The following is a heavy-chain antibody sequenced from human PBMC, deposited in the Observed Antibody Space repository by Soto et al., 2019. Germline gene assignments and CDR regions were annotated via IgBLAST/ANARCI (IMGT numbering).Heavy chain of an antibody. J-gene: IGHJ5*02. CDR1: GYTFTGYY. D-gene: IGHD3-22*01. CDR3: ARDWDSYNWFDP. CDR2: INPNSGGT. Sequence: ASVKVSCKASGYTFTGYYMHWVRQAPGQGLEWMGWINPNSGGTNYAQKFQGRVTMTRDTSLSTAYMELSRLRSDDTAVYYCARDWDSYNWFDPWGQGTLVTVSS. V-gene: IGHV1-2*02.